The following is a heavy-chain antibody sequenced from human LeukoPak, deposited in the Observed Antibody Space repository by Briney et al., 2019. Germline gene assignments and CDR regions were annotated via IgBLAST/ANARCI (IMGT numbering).Heavy chain of an antibody. Sequence: SQTLSLTCTVSGGSISSATYYWSWIRQPAGKGLEWIGRIYTTGGTNYNPSLKSRVTISIDTSKNQFSLKLSSVTAADTAVYYCARDRVEDVDGDAFDIWGQGSTVTVSS. V-gene: IGHV4-61*02. CDR3: ARDRVEDVDGDAFDI. D-gene: IGHD3-10*01. J-gene: IGHJ3*02. CDR2: IYTTGGT. CDR1: GGSISSATYY.